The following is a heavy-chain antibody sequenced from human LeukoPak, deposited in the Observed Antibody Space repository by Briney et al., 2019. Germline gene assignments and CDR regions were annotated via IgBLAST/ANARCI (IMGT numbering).Heavy chain of an antibody. CDR2: INPNSGGT. CDR3: ATALLSVGTSY. D-gene: IGHD1-1*01. J-gene: IGHJ4*02. V-gene: IGHV1-2*02. CDR1: GYTFTGYY. Sequence: ASVKVSCKASGYTFTGYYMHWVRQAPEQGLEWMGWINPNSGGTNYAQKFQGRVTMTRDTSISTAYMALSRLTSDDTAVYYCATALLSVGTSYWGQGTLVTVSS.